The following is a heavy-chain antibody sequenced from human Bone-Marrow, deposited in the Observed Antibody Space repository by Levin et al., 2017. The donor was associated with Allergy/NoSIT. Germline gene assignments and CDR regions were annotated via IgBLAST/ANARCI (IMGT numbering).Heavy chain of an antibody. V-gene: IGHV1-69*13. J-gene: IGHJ5*02. CDR3: LAQKVVVPAARTQLTLNNWFDP. D-gene: IGHD2-2*01. Sequence: ASVKVSCKASGGTFSSYAISWVRQAPGQGLEWMGGIIPIFGTANYAQKFQGRVTITADESTSTAYMELSSLRSEDTAVYYCLAQKVVVPAARTQLTLNNWFDPWGQGTLVTVSS. CDR2: IIPIFGTA. CDR1: GGTFSSYA.